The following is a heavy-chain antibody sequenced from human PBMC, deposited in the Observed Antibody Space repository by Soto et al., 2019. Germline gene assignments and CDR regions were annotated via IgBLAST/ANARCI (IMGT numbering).Heavy chain of an antibody. D-gene: IGHD2-15*01. CDR2: ISYDGSNK. Sequence: QVQLVESGGGVVQPGRSLRLSCAASGFTFSSYAMHWVRQAPGKGLEWVAVISYDGSNKYYADSVKGRFTISRDNSKNPFYLQITSLSAEDTAVYYCARNYSYCGGGGCSTYYFANGGQGPLFTVSS. V-gene: IGHV3-30-3*01. J-gene: IGHJ4*02. CDR1: GFTFSSYA. CDR3: ARNYSYCGGGGCSTYYFAN.